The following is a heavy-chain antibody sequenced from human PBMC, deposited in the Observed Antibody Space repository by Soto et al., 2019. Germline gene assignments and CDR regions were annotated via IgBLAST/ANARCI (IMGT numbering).Heavy chain of an antibody. V-gene: IGHV1-2*04. D-gene: IGHD4-4*01. CDR1: GYTFTGYY. Sequence: ASVKVSCKASGYTFTGYYMHWVRQAPGQGLEWMGWINPNSGGTNYAQKFQGWVTMTRDTSISTAYMELSRLRSDDTAVYYCASSGMTTVTTLDYWGQGTLVTVSS. CDR3: ASSGMTTVTTLDY. J-gene: IGHJ4*02. CDR2: INPNSGGT.